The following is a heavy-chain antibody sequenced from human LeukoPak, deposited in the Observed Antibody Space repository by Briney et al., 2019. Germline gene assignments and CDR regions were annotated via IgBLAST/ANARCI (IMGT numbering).Heavy chain of an antibody. CDR3: ARDYDFWSGLFDY. D-gene: IGHD3-3*01. J-gene: IGHJ4*02. CDR2: ISSSSSYI. CDR1: GFTFSKYG. Sequence: GGSLRLSCAASGFTFSKYGMSWVRQAPGKGLEWVSSISSSSSYIYYADSVKGRFTISRDNAKNSLYLQMNSLRAEDTAVYYCARDYDFWSGLFDYWGQGTLVTVSS. V-gene: IGHV3-21*01.